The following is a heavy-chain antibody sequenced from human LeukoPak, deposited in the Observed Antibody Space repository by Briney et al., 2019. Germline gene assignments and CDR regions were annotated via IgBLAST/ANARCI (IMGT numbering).Heavy chain of an antibody. V-gene: IGHV3-23*01. D-gene: IGHD1-1*01. J-gene: IGHJ4*02. CDR2: ISRSGEIT. CDR1: GFTFSTSA. Sequence: RGSLRLSCAASGFTFSTSAMSWVRQAPGKGLEWVSGISRSGEITYYEDSVRGRFTISKDISKNTLHLQMDSLRAEDTAIYYCAKEEVPNDFWGQGTLVTVSS. CDR3: AKEEVPNDF.